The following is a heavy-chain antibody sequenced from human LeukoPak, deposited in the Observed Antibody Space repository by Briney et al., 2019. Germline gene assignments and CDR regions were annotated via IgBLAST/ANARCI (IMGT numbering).Heavy chain of an antibody. D-gene: IGHD6-6*01. J-gene: IGHJ4*02. Sequence: ASVKVSCKASGGTVSSYAISWVRQAPGQRLEWMGGIIPIFGTANSDQKFQGRVTITTDESTSTAYMELSSLRSEDTAVYYCARDLAYSSSGYYFDYWGQGTLVTVSS. CDR3: ARDLAYSSSGYYFDY. V-gene: IGHV1-69*05. CDR1: GGTVSSYA. CDR2: IIPIFGTA.